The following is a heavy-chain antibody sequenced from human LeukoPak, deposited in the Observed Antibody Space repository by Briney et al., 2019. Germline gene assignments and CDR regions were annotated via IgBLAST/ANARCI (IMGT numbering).Heavy chain of an antibody. CDR2: MNPNSGNT. Sequence: ASVKVSCKASGYTFTSYDINWVRQATGQGLEWMGWMNPNSGNTGYAQKFQGRVTMTRNTSISTAYMELSSLRSEDTAVYYCGRRKNSGYDFDYWGQGTLVTVSS. J-gene: IGHJ4*02. CDR1: GYTFTSYD. V-gene: IGHV1-8*01. D-gene: IGHD5-12*01. CDR3: GRRKNSGYDFDY.